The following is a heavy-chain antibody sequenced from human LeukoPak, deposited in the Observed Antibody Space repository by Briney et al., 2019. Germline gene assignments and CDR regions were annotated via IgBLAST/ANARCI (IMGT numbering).Heavy chain of an antibody. V-gene: IGHV3-23*01. CDR3: ARDGGYSYVRAGY. Sequence: GGSLRLSCAASGFTFSSYAMSWVRQAPGKGREGVSAISGSGGSTYYADSVKGRFTISRDNSKNTLYLQMNSLRAEDTAVYYCARDGGYSYVRAGYWGQGTLVTVSS. D-gene: IGHD5-18*01. J-gene: IGHJ4*02. CDR1: GFTFSSYA. CDR2: ISGSGGST.